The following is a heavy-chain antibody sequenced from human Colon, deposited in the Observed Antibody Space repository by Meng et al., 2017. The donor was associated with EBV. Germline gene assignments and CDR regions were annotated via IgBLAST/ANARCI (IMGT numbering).Heavy chain of an antibody. V-gene: IGHV4-31*03. Sequence: QVQLQESGPGLVKPSQTLSLTCTASGGSISSGNPYWSWIRQHPGKGLEYIGYIYYSGSTYYNPSLKSRVIISVDTSKNQFSLRLNSVTAADTAVYYCASLYGDSSVWYLDLWVRGTLVTVSS. D-gene: IGHD4-17*01. CDR1: GGSISSGNPY. J-gene: IGHJ2*01. CDR3: ASLYGDSSVWYLDL. CDR2: IYYSGST.